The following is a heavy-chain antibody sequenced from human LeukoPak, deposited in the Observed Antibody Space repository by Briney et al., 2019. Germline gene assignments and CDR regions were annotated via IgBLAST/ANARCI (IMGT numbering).Heavy chain of an antibody. CDR2: IYTSGST. CDR3: ARVWLATSFDY. J-gene: IGHJ4*02. V-gene: IGHV4-39*07. CDR1: GGSISSSSYY. D-gene: IGHD6-19*01. Sequence: PSETLSLTCTVSGGSISSSSYYWGWIRQPPGKGLEWIGRIYTSGSTNYNPSLKSRVTMSVDTSKNQFSLKLSSVTAADTAVYYCARVWLATSFDYWGQGTLVTVSS.